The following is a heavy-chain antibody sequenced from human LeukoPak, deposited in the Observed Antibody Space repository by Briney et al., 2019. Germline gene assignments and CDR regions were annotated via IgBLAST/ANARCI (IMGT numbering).Heavy chain of an antibody. J-gene: IGHJ4*02. Sequence: GGSLRLSCAASGFTFSSSAMHWVRQAPGKGLEWVSFISRSSDLIYYADSVKGRFTISRDNAENSLYLQMNSLRVEDTAVYYCAKGRYESSGFNWAAWGQGTLVTVSS. CDR2: ISRSSDLI. V-gene: IGHV3-48*01. CDR1: GFTFSSSA. CDR3: AKGRYESSGFNWAA. D-gene: IGHD3-22*01.